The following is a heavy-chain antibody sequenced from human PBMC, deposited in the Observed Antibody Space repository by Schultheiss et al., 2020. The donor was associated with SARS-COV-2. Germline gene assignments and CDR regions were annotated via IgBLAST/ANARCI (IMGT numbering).Heavy chain of an antibody. D-gene: IGHD6-6*01. CDR1: GGTFSSYA. CDR3: ASHSSSPPTHYYYYYGMDV. Sequence: SVKVSCKASGGTFSSYAISWVRQAPGQGLEWMGRIIPILGIANYAQKFQGRVTITADKSTSTAYMELSSLRSEDTAVYYCASHSSSPPTHYYYYYGMDVWGQGTTVSVSS. CDR2: IIPILGIA. V-gene: IGHV1-69*04. J-gene: IGHJ6*02.